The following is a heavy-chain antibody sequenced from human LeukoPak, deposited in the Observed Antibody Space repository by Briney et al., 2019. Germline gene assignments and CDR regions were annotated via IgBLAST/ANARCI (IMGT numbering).Heavy chain of an antibody. CDR2: ISSSGSTI. D-gene: IGHD5-12*01. V-gene: IGHV3-48*03. Sequence: GGSLRLSCAASGFTFSSYEMNWVRQAPGKGLEWVSYISSSGSTIYYADSVKGRFTISRDNAKNSLYLQMNSLRAEDTAVYYCANDFGGYDFFFWGQGTLVTVSS. CDR3: ANDFGGYDFFF. J-gene: IGHJ4*02. CDR1: GFTFSSYE.